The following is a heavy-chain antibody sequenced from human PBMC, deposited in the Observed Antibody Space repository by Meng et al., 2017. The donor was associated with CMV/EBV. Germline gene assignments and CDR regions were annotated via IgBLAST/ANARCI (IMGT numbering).Heavy chain of an antibody. CDR2: IYWDDDK. D-gene: IGHD5-18*01. CDR1: WFSLSTSGVC. CDR3: AHRGSYGYHGY. V-gene: IGHV2-5*02. J-gene: IGHJ4*02. Sequence: HSTLKESGRTLVNPTQHLTLTSTFAWFSLSTSGVCVRWIRQPPGKALEWPALIYWDDDKRYSPSLKSRLTITKDTSKNQVVLTMTNMDPVDTATYYCAHRGSYGYHGYWGQGTLVTVSS.